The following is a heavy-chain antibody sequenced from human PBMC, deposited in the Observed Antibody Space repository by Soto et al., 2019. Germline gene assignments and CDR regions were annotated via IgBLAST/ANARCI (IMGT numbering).Heavy chain of an antibody. CDR1: GYSFTSYW. D-gene: IGHD6-13*01. J-gene: IGHJ6*02. CDR2: IDPSDSYT. CDR3: ARHVLSRDSSSWPTGMDV. Sequence: GESLKISCKGSGYSFTSYWISWVRQMPGKGLEWMGRIDPSDSYTNYSPSFQGHVTISADKSISTAYLQWSSLKASDTAMYYYARHVLSRDSSSWPTGMDVWGQGTTVTVSS. V-gene: IGHV5-10-1*01.